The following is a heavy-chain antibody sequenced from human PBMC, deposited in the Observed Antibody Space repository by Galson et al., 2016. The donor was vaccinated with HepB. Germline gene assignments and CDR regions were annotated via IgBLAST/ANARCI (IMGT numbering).Heavy chain of an antibody. D-gene: IGHD2-2*01. V-gene: IGHV3-9*03. CDR1: GFTLEDYT. Sequence: SLRLSCAASGFTLEDYTMHWVRQAPGKGLEWVSSISWHSRSIGYADSVKGRFTISRDNAKNSVYLEMNSLRSEDMALYYCAKGDCSTSSCFSLHYWGQGTLVTVSS. CDR2: ISWHSRSI. J-gene: IGHJ4*02. CDR3: AKGDCSTSSCFSLHY.